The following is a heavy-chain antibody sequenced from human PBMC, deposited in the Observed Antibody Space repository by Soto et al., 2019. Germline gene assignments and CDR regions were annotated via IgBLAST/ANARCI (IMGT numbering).Heavy chain of an antibody. Sequence: GGSLRLSCAASGFTVSTYGMHWVRQAPGKGLEWVAVISRDGGTKYYADSVKGRFTISRDNSRNTLFLEMNSLRGDDMAVYYCTGEVASGYWGQGTLVTVSS. CDR1: GFTVSTYG. J-gene: IGHJ4*02. D-gene: IGHD2-8*02. CDR3: TGEVASGY. V-gene: IGHV3-30*03. CDR2: ISRDGGTK.